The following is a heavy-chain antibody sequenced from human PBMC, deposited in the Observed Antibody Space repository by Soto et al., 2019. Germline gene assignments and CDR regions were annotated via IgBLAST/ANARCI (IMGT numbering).Heavy chain of an antibody. V-gene: IGHV4-38-2*01. CDR2: IYHSGST. CDR3: ARALRGGSSSSFGY. D-gene: IGHD6-6*01. Sequence: QVQLQESGPGLVKPSETLSLTCAVSGYSISSGYYWGWIRQPPGKGLEWIGSIYHSGSTYYNPSLKSRVTISVDRSKNQFSLKLSSVTAADTAVYYCARALRGGSSSSFGYWGQGTLVTVSS. CDR1: GYSISSGYY. J-gene: IGHJ4*02.